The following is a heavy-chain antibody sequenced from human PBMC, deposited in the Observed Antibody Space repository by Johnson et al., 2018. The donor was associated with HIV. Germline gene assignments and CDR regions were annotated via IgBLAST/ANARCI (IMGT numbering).Heavy chain of an antibody. V-gene: IGHV3-23*04. D-gene: IGHD3-16*01. Sequence: VQLVESGGGLVQPGGSLRLSCSSSGFTFRTYAMSWVRQAPGKGLEWVSLIGNTGARTFYADSVKGRFTISRDNSKNTLYLQMNSLRAEDTAVYYCAKPRYYDNAFEMWGQGTMVTVSS. CDR1: GFTFRTYA. J-gene: IGHJ3*02. CDR2: IGNTGART. CDR3: AKPRYYDNAFEM.